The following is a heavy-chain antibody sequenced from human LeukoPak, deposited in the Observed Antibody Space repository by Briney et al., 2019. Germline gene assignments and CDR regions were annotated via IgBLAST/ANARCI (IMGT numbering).Heavy chain of an antibody. V-gene: IGHV3-23*01. CDR2: ISGSGGST. D-gene: IGHD2-15*01. J-gene: IGHJ5*01. CDR3: ARDPGYCSGGSCYNWFDS. Sequence: GGSLRLSCAASGFTFSSYAMSWVRQAPGKGLEWVSAISGSGGSTYYADSVKGRFTISRDNSKNTLYLQMNSLRAEDMAVYYCARDPGYCSGGSCYNWFDSWGQGTLVTVSS. CDR1: GFTFSSYA.